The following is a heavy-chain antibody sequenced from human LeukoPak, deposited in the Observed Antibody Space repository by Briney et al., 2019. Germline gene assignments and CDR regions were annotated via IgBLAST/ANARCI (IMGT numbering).Heavy chain of an antibody. Sequence: GGSLRLSCAASGFTFSSYAMHCVRQAPGKGLEWVAVISYDGSNKYYADSVKGRFTISRDNSKNTLYLQMNSLRAEDTAVYYCARDSELRAFDIWGQGTKVTVSS. V-gene: IGHV3-30*04. CDR1: GFTFSSYA. CDR3: ARDSELRAFDI. CDR2: ISYDGSNK. J-gene: IGHJ3*02. D-gene: IGHD1-26*01.